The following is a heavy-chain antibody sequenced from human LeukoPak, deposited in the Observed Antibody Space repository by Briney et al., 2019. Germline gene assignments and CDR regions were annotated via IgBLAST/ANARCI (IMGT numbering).Heavy chain of an antibody. CDR2: INHLGST. CDR3: ARGGWYSSGPNSFDY. CDR1: GGSFSGYY. V-gene: IGHV4-34*01. J-gene: IGHJ4*02. D-gene: IGHD6-19*01. Sequence: PSEALSLTCAVYGGSFSGYYWSWIRQPPEKGLEWIGEINHLGSTDYNPSLKSRVTISVDTSKKQFSLNLTSVTAADTAVYYCARGGWYSSGPNSFDYWGQGTLVTVSS.